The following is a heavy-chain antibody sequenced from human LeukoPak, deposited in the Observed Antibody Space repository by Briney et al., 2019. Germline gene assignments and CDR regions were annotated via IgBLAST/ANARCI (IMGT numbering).Heavy chain of an antibody. D-gene: IGHD6-13*01. Sequence: PSETLSLTCTVSGGSISSYYWSWIRQPAGQGLEWIGRISASGSTDYNPSLESRVTMSLDTSKNQFSLRLSAVTAADTAVYYCARDLAAAGTVFDYWGQGTLVTVSS. J-gene: IGHJ4*02. V-gene: IGHV4-4*07. CDR2: ISASGST. CDR3: ARDLAAAGTVFDY. CDR1: GGSISSYY.